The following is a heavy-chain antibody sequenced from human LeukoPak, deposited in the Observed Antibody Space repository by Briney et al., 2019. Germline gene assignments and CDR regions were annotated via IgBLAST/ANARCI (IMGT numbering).Heavy chain of an antibody. CDR2: ISYDGSNK. CDR3: ARSMVRGVTNYYYYGMDV. J-gene: IGHJ6*02. Sequence: PGGSLRLSCAASGFTFSSYAMHWVRQAPGKGLEWVAVISYDGSNKYYVDSVKGRFTISRDNSKNTLYLQMNSLRAEDTAVYYCARSMVRGVTNYYYYGMDVWGQGTTVTVSS. D-gene: IGHD3-10*01. CDR1: GFTFSSYA. V-gene: IGHV3-30*04.